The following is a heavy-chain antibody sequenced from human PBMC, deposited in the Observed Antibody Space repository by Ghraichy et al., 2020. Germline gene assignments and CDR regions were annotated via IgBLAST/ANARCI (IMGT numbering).Heavy chain of an antibody. CDR3: ARDRRVYYDFWSGSFDY. D-gene: IGHD3-3*01. Sequence: ASVKVSCKASGYTFTGYYMHWVRQAPGQGLEWMGWINPNSGGTNYAQKFQGRVTMTRDTSISTAYMELSRLRSDDTAVYYCARDRRVYYDFWSGSFDYWGQGTLVTVSS. J-gene: IGHJ4*02. V-gene: IGHV1-2*02. CDR1: GYTFTGYY. CDR2: INPNSGGT.